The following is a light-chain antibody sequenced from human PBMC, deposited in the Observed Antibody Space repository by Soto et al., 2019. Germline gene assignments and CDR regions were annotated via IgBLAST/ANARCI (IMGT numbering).Light chain of an antibody. V-gene: IGLV3-21*02. J-gene: IGLJ1*01. CDR1: DIGSKS. CDR2: EDA. Sequence: SYELTQPPSVSGAPGQTARITFGGSDIGSKSVHWHRQKPGQAPVLVLYEDADRPSGIPERFSGYNSGNTAALTISRVEAGDEADYFCQVWDVSSGHFVFGTGTKLTVL. CDR3: QVWDVSSGHFV.